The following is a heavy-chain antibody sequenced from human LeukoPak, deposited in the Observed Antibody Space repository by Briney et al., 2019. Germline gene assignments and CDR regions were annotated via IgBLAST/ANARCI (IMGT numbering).Heavy chain of an antibody. J-gene: IGHJ5*02. Sequence: ASVKVSCRASGYTFSNYEITWVRQAPGQGPEWMGVISPSGGSTIYAQKFKGRVTLTRDMSTSTDYLELSSLRSEDTAVYYCARDNSVRDEAWWFNPWGQGTLVTVSS. CDR3: ARDNSVRDEAWWFNP. V-gene: IGHV1-46*01. CDR2: ISPSGGST. CDR1: GYTFSNYE. D-gene: IGHD5-24*01.